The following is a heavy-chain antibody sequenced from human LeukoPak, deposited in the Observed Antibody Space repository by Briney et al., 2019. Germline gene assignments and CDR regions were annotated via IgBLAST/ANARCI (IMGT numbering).Heavy chain of an antibody. J-gene: IGHJ5*02. V-gene: IGHV4-38-2*02. Sequence: PSETLSLTCTVSGYSISSGYYWGWIRQPPGKGLEWIGSIYHSGSTYYNPSLKSRVTISVDTSKNQFSLKLSSVTAADTAVYYCARVWDNTYYYDSSGWSWGQGTLVTVSS. CDR1: GYSISSGYY. CDR2: IYHSGST. CDR3: ARVWDNTYYYDSSGWS. D-gene: IGHD3-22*01.